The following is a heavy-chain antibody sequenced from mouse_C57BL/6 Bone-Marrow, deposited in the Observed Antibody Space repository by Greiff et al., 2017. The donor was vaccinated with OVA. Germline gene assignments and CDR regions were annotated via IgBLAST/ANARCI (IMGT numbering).Heavy chain of an antibody. V-gene: IGHV14-4*01. Sequence: VQLQQSGAELVRPGASVKLSCTASGFNIKDDYMHWVKQRPEQGLEWIGWIDPENGDTEYASKFQGKATITADTSSNTAYLQLSSLTSEDTAVYYCTAYYSNYRFAWFAYWGQGTLVTVSA. D-gene: IGHD2-5*01. CDR2: IDPENGDT. CDR1: GFNIKDDY. CDR3: TAYYSNYRFAWFAY. J-gene: IGHJ3*01.